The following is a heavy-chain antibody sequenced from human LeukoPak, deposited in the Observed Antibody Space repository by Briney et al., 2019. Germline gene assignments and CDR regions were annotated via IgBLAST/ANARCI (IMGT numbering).Heavy chain of an antibody. CDR2: IDPSDSYT. Sequence: GESLKISCKGSGYSFTSYWISWVRQMPGKGLEWMGRIDPSDSYTNYSPSFQGHVTISADKSISTAYLQWSSLKASDTAMYYCARLSSGSYYTYYYCMDVWGKGTTVTVSS. J-gene: IGHJ6*04. CDR1: GYSFTSYW. D-gene: IGHD3-10*01. CDR3: ARLSSGSYYTYYYCMDV. V-gene: IGHV5-10-1*01.